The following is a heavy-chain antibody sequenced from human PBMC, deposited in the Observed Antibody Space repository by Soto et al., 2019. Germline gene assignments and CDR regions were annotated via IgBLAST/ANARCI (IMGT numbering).Heavy chain of an antibody. J-gene: IGHJ4*02. CDR1: EYSVSTLSYY. Sequence: SVTMSVTCLEVEYSVSTLSYYGVWMGQQRGKGVEWIGSIYYSGRTYYNPSFKSRVTISIDTSKNQLSLKLSSVTATDTAVYYCARRRTTVVTQAYFDHWGQGALVTVS. CDR3: ARRRTTVVTQAYFDH. V-gene: IGHV4-39*01. CDR2: IYYSGRT. D-gene: IGHD2-21*02.